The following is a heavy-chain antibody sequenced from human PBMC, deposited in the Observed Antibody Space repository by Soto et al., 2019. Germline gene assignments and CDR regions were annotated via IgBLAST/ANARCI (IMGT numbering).Heavy chain of an antibody. Sequence: QVQLVQSGAEVKKPGSSVKVSCKASGGTFSSYAISWVRQAPGQGLEWMGGIIPIFGTAHYAQKFQGRVTITADESTSQAYMELSSLRSEDTAVYYCARESRYCSGGSCYFLPGIDYWGQGTLVTVSS. V-gene: IGHV1-69*12. CDR3: ARESRYCSGGSCYFLPGIDY. CDR2: IIPIFGTA. D-gene: IGHD2-15*01. J-gene: IGHJ4*02. CDR1: GGTFSSYA.